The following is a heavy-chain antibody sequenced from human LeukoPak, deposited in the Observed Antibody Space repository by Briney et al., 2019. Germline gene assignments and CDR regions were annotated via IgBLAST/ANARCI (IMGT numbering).Heavy chain of an antibody. CDR1: GFTFSYYN. CDR3: AKDLGYFDWLGVSDP. D-gene: IGHD3-9*01. CDR2: ISGGSDYI. V-gene: IGHV3-21*01. J-gene: IGHJ5*02. Sequence: PGGSLRLSCSASGFTFSYYNMNWVRQAPGKRLEWVASISGGSDYIEYADSVKGRFTISRDNSKNTLYLQMNSLRAEDTAVYYCAKDLGYFDWLGVSDPWGQGTLVTVSS.